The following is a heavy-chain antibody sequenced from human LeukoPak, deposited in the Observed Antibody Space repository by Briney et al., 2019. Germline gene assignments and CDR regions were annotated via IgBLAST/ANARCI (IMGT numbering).Heavy chain of an antibody. V-gene: IGHV4-34*01. CDR2: INHSGST. J-gene: IGHJ3*02. Sequence: PSETLSLTCAVYGGSFSGYYWNWIRQPPGKGLEWIVEINHSGSTNYNPSLKSRVTISVDTSKNQFSLKLSSVTAADTAVYYCARTAGGVEDAFDIWGQGTMVTVSS. CDR3: ARTAGGVEDAFDI. D-gene: IGHD2-21*01. CDR1: GGSFSGYY.